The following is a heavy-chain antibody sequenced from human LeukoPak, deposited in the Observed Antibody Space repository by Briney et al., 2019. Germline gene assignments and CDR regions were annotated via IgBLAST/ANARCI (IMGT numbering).Heavy chain of an antibody. CDR1: GGTFSSYA. V-gene: IGHV1-69*13. D-gene: IGHD6-13*01. J-gene: IGHJ6*02. CDR3: ASPLSGGSSWYSLYYYGMDV. CDR2: IIPIFGTA. Sequence: ASVKVSCKASGGTFSSYAISWVRQAPGQGLEWMGGIIPIFGTANYAQKFQGRVTITADESTSTAYMELGSLRSEDTAVYYCASPLSGGSSWYSLYYYGMDVWGQGTTVTVSS.